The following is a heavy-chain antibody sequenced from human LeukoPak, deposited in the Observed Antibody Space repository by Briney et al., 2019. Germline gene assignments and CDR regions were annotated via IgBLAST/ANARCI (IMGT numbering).Heavy chain of an antibody. CDR2: INHSGST. D-gene: IGHD3-16*01. Sequence: TPSETLSLTCAVYGGSFSGYYWSWIRQPPGKGLEWIGEINHSGSTNYNPSLKSRVTISVDTSKNQFSLKLSSVTAADTAVYYCARDLGGVTRADAFDIWGQGTMVTVSS. J-gene: IGHJ3*02. V-gene: IGHV4-34*01. CDR1: GGSFSGYY. CDR3: ARDLGGVTRADAFDI.